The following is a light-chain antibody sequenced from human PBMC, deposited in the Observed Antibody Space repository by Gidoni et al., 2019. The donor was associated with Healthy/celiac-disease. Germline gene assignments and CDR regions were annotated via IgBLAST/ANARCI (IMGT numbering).Light chain of an antibody. CDR1: QSISSY. CDR3: QQSYSTPRMYT. CDR2: AAS. Sequence: DIQMTQSPSSLSASVGDRVTITCRASQSISSYLNWYKQKPGKAPKLLIYAASSLQSGVPSRFSGSGSGTDFTLTISSLQPEDFATYYCQQSYSTPRMYTFGQGTKLEIK. J-gene: IGKJ2*01. V-gene: IGKV1-39*01.